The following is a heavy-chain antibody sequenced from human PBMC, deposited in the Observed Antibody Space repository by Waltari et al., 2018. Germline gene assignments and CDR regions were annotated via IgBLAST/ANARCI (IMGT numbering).Heavy chain of an antibody. CDR1: GYSFARYW. J-gene: IGHJ4*02. V-gene: IGHV5-51*01. Sequence: EVQLVQSGAEVKKPGESLKISCQGSGYSFARYWIGWVRQMPGKGLEWMGIIYPEDTSTRDSPSFQGQVTISVDTSISTAYLQWSSLKASDTAMYFCARQNIHSYGYGYFDYWGQGTLVTVSS. D-gene: IGHD5-18*01. CDR3: ARQNIHSYGYGYFDY. CDR2: IYPEDTST.